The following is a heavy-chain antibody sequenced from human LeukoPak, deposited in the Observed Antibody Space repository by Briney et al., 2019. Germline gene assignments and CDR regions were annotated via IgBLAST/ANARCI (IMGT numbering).Heavy chain of an antibody. Sequence: ESGPTLVNPTQTLTLTFTLSGFSLSTSGVGVCWIRQPPGKALEWLAVVYWDDVKRYSPSLKSRFTIAKDTSKNQVVLTMTNMDPVDTATYYCARAWYNWNDYFYYMDVWGKGTTVTVSS. CDR3: ARAWYNWNDYFYYMDV. CDR1: GFSLSTSGVG. J-gene: IGHJ6*03. CDR2: VYWDDVK. D-gene: IGHD1-1*01. V-gene: IGHV2-5*02.